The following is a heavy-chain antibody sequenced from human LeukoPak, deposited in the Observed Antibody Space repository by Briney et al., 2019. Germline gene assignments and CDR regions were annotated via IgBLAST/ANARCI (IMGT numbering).Heavy chain of an antibody. J-gene: IGHJ5*02. CDR2: IKEDGSTI. CDR1: GFTFSNYW. CDR3: ARVVDYGWFDP. D-gene: IGHD3-16*01. V-gene: IGHV3-7*01. Sequence: GGSLRLSCTASGFTFSNYWMGWVRQAPGKGLEWVGNIKEDGSTIYYVDSVKGRFTISRDNAKNSLSLQMNSVRDEDTAVYYCARVVDYGWFDPWGQGTLVAVSS.